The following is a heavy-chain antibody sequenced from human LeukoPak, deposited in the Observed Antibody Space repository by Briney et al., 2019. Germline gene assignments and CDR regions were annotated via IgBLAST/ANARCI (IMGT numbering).Heavy chain of an antibody. V-gene: IGHV4-39*01. CDR2: IYYSGST. J-gene: IGHJ4*02. CDR3: AGLGGTYYYDSSGYYSY. CDR1: GGSISGYY. Sequence: SETLSLTCTVSGGSISGYYWGWIRQPPGKGLEWIGSIYYSGSTYYNPSLKSRVTISVDTSKNQFSLKLSSVTAADTAVYYCAGLGGTYYYDSSGYYSYWGQGTLVTVSS. D-gene: IGHD3-22*01.